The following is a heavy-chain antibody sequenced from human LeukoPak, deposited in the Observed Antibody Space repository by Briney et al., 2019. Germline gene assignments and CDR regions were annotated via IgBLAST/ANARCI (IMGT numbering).Heavy chain of an antibody. Sequence: ASAKLACKESSYTFRSYVKSWVRQAPGQGIEWMGWISAYNGNTNYAQKLQGRVTMTTDTSTSTAYMELRSLRSDDTAVYYCARVAYSSSPIDYWGQGTLVTVSS. CDR3: ARVAYSSSPIDY. CDR2: ISAYNGNT. J-gene: IGHJ4*02. D-gene: IGHD6-6*01. CDR1: SYTFRSYV. V-gene: IGHV1-18*01.